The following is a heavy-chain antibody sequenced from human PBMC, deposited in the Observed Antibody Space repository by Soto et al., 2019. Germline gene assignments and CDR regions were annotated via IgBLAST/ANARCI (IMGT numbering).Heavy chain of an antibody. CDR2: INPDGRTT. J-gene: IGHJ5*02. V-gene: IGHV3-74*01. CDR1: GFTFSTYW. Sequence: EVQLVESGGGLVLPGGSLRLSCAASGFTFSTYWMHWVRQAPGEGLVWVSRINPDGRTTSYADSVKGRFTISRDNAENTLYLQMNSLRTEDTAVYYCARVSPGEYWFDPWGQGTLVTVSS. CDR3: ARVSPGEYWFDP.